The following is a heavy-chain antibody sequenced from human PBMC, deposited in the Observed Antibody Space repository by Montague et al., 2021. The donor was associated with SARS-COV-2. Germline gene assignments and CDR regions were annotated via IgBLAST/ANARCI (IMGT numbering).Heavy chain of an antibody. CDR3: ARSRRITIFGVGLSNYYGMDV. CDR1: GGSISSYY. V-gene: IGHV4-59*01. J-gene: IGHJ6*02. Sequence: SETLSLTCTVSGGSISSYYWSWIRQPPGKRLEWIGYIYYSGSTNYNPSLKSRVTISVDTSKNQFSLKLSSVTAADTAVYYCARSRRITIFGVGLSNYYGMDVWGQGTTVTVSS. D-gene: IGHD3-3*01. CDR2: IYYSGST.